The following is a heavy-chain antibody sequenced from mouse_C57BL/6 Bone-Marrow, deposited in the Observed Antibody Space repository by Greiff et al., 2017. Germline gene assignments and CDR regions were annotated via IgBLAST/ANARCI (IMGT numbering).Heavy chain of an antibody. D-gene: IGHD3-1*01. CDR3: AREGAFYYAMDY. Sequence: VQLKESGPVLVKPGASVKMSCKASGYTFTDYYMNWVKQSHGKSLEWIGVINPYNGGTSYNQKFKGKATLTVDKSSSTACMELNSLTSEDSAIYYCAREGAFYYAMDYWGQGTSVTVSS. CDR1: GYTFTDYY. J-gene: IGHJ4*01. CDR2: INPYNGGT. V-gene: IGHV1-19*01.